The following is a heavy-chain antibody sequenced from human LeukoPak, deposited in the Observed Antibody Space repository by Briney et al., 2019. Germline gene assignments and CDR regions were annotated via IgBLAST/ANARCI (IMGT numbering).Heavy chain of an antibody. CDR3: ARGSEDCSSTSCSSDY. CDR2: IIPIFGTA. J-gene: IGHJ4*02. D-gene: IGHD2-2*01. V-gene: IGHV1-69*05. CDR1: GGTFSSYA. Sequence: GASVKVSCKASGGTFSSYAISWVRQAPGQGLEWMGGIIPIFGTANYAQKFQGRVTITTDESTSTVYMELSSLRSEDTAVYYCARGSEDCSSTSCSSDYWGQGTLVTVSS.